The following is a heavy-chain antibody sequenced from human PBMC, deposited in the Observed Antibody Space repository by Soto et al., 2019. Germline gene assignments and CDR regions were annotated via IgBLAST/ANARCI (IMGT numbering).Heavy chain of an antibody. V-gene: IGHV3-74*01. J-gene: IGHJ4*02. CDR3: ARDLPPGIGQQLAAHDY. D-gene: IGHD6-13*01. CDR2: INSDGSST. CDR1: GFTFSSYW. Sequence: GGSLRLSCAAAGFTFSSYWMHWVRQATGKGLVWVSRINSDGSSTSYADSVKGRFTISRDNAMNTLYLQMNSLRAEDTAVYYRARDLPPGIGQQLAAHDYWGQGTLVTVSS.